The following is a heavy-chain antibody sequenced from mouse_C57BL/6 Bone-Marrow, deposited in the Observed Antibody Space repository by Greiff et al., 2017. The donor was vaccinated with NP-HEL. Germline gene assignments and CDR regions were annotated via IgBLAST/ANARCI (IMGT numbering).Heavy chain of an antibody. D-gene: IGHD1-1*01. V-gene: IGHV1-72*01. CDR3: ARYYYGSSSFDY. J-gene: IGHJ2*01. CDR2: IDPNSGGS. Sequence: QVQLQQSGAELVNPGASVKLSCKASGYTFTSYLMHWVKQRPGRGLEWIGRIDPNSGGSKYNEKFKSKATLTVDKPSSTAYMQLNSLTSEDSAVYYCARYYYGSSSFDYWGQGTTLTVSS. CDR1: GYTFTSYL.